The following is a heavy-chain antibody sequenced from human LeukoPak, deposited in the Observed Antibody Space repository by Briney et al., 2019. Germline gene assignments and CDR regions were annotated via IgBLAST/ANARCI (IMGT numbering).Heavy chain of an antibody. CDR1: VTPSAVVT. CDR2: IFYSGST. D-gene: IGHD3-10*01. CDR3: AKSNGYGLVDI. V-gene: IGHV4-38-2*02. J-gene: IGHJ3*02. Sequence: SETLSSPALSLVTPSAVVTWGWIRQPPGKGLEWIGNIFYSGSTYYSPSLKSRVTISLDTSRNQFSLKLNSVTAADTAVYYCAKSNGYGLVDIWGQGTMVTVSS.